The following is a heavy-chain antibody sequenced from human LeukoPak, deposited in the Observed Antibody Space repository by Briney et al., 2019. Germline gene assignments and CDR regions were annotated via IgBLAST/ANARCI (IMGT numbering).Heavy chain of an antibody. CDR1: GGSLSGYY. CDR3: ARDSSSWNNFDH. V-gene: IGHV4-34*01. J-gene: IGHJ4*02. CDR2: ITHSGST. D-gene: IGHD6-13*01. Sequence: PSETLSLTCAVSGGSLSGYYWSWLRHPPGKGLEWIGEITHSGSTNYNPSLKSRVTISVDTSKNQVSLRLSSVTAADTAVYYCARDSSSWNNFDHWGQGTLVTVSS.